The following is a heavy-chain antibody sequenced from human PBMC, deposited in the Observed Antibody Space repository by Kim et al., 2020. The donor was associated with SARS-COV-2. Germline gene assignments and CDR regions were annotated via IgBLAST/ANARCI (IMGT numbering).Heavy chain of an antibody. Sequence: ASVKVSCKASGYTFTSYSMHWVRQAPGQRLEWMGWINAGNGNTKYSQKFQGRVTITRDTSASTAYMELSSLRSEDTAVYYCAREKGGGRRGVAAADKQAWFDPWGQGTLVTVSS. V-gene: IGHV1-3*01. CDR1: GYTFTSYS. J-gene: IGHJ5*02. CDR3: AREKGGGRRGVAAADKQAWFDP. CDR2: INAGNGNT. D-gene: IGHD6-13*01.